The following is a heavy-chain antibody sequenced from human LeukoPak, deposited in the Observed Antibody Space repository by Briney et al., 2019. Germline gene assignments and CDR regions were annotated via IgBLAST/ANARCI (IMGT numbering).Heavy chain of an antibody. CDR1: GFTFSSYS. V-gene: IGHV3-21*01. Sequence: GGSLRLSCAASGFTFSSYSMNWVRQAPGKGLEWVSSISSSSSYIYYADSVKGRFTISRDNAKNTLYLQMNSLRAEDTAVYYCARARASIVGATSPDYWGQGTLVTVSS. CDR3: ARARASIVGATSPDY. D-gene: IGHD1-26*01. CDR2: ISSSSSYI. J-gene: IGHJ4*02.